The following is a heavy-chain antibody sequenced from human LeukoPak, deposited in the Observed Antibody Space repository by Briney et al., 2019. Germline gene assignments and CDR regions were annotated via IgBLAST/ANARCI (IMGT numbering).Heavy chain of an antibody. J-gene: IGHJ6*03. CDR3: AIGCSGGSLYYYMDV. V-gene: IGHV4-34*01. D-gene: IGHD2-15*01. Sequence: SETLSLTCAVYGGSFSGYYWSWIRQPPGKGLEWIGEINHSGSTNYNPSLKSRVTISVDTSKNQFSLKLSSVTAADTAVYYCAIGCSGGSLYYYMDVWGKGTTVTVSS. CDR1: GGSFSGYY. CDR2: INHSGST.